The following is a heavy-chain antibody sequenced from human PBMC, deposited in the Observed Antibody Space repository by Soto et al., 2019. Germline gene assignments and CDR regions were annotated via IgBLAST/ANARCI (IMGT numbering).Heavy chain of an antibody. Sequence: SETLSLTCTVSGGSLSRGGYFWTWIRQQPGKGLEWIGYMYYSGRTHYTASLKSRASISADMSKNQFSLKLNSVTAADTAVYFCERGVSDFGDYNWFDPWGQGTLVTVSS. J-gene: IGHJ5*02. CDR3: ERGVSDFGDYNWFDP. CDR2: MYYSGRT. D-gene: IGHD4-17*01. CDR1: GGSLSRGGYF. V-gene: IGHV4-31*03.